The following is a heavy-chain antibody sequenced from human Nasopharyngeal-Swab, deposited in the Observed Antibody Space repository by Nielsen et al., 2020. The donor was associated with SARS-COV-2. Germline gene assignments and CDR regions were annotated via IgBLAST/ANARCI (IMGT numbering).Heavy chain of an antibody. Sequence: WMRRSPGKGLEWIGYINYSGSTYYNPSLKSRVTISVDTSKNEFSLKLTSVTAADTAVFYCARFGVFDAFDIWGQGTMVTVSS. CDR3: ARFGVFDAFDI. V-gene: IGHV4-31*02. J-gene: IGHJ3*02. CDR2: INYSGST. D-gene: IGHD5/OR15-5a*01.